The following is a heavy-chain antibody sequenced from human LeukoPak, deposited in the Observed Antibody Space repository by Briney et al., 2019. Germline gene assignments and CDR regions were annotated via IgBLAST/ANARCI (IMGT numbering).Heavy chain of an antibody. CDR3: AKDPDCTSGICYTFFDY. D-gene: IGHD2-8*01. V-gene: IGHV3-23*01. Sequence: ETLSLTCTVSGGSISSSSYYWGWIRQPPGKGLEWVSGINGSGGSGSGGRTYYADSVKGRFTISRDNSKNTLYLQMNSLRAEDTAVYYCAKDPDCTSGICYTFFDYWGQGTLVTVSS. CDR1: GGSISSSSYY. J-gene: IGHJ4*02. CDR2: INGSGGSGSGGRT.